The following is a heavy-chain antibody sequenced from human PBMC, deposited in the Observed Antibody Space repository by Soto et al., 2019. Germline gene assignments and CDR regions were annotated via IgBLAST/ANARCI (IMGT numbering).Heavy chain of an antibody. CDR1: GYSFMKYG. Sequence: ASVKASCKGFGYSFMKYGINWVRQAPGQGLEWVGWISPYSGYTHSAQKFHGRLTLTTDTAASTAYMELRILRSADTALYYCAREASVLIPAAQHSRFDTWGQGTLVTVSS. CDR2: ISPYSGYT. CDR3: AREASVLIPAAQHSRFDT. J-gene: IGHJ4*02. V-gene: IGHV1-18*01. D-gene: IGHD2-2*01.